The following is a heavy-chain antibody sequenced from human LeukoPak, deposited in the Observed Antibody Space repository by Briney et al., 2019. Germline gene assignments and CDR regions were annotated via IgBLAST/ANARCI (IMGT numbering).Heavy chain of an antibody. V-gene: IGHV4-39*07. Sequence: SETLSLTCTVSGGSISSSSYYWGWIRQPPGKGLEWIGSIYYSGSTYYNPSLKSRVTTSVDTSKNQFSLKLSSVTAADTAVYYCARDISGSYYFDYWGQGTLVTVSS. J-gene: IGHJ4*02. CDR1: GGSISSSSYY. D-gene: IGHD1-26*01. CDR3: ARDISGSYYFDY. CDR2: IYYSGST.